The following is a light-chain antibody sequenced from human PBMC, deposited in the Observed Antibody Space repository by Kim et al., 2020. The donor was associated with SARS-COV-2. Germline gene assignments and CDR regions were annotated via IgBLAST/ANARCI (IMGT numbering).Light chain of an antibody. CDR3: QQSYVTSWT. CDR2: SAS. V-gene: IGKV1-39*01. CDR1: QSIRTY. J-gene: IGKJ1*01. Sequence: ASVGDRVTITCRASQSIRTYVNWYQQRPGKAPKLVIYSASRLQIGVPSRFSGSGSGTDFTLTINSLQAEDVATYYCQQSYVTSWTFGQGTKLEI.